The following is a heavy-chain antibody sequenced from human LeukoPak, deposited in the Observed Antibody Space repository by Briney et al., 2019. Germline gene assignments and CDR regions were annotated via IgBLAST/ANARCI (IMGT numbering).Heavy chain of an antibody. V-gene: IGHV3-53*01. D-gene: IGHD3-22*01. J-gene: IGHJ4*02. CDR3: AKDMYYDSSGPVFDY. Sequence: GGSLRLSCTVSGFTVSSNSMSWVRQAPGKGLEWVSFIYSDNTHYSDSVKGRFTISRDNSKNTLYLQMNSPRAEDTAVYYCAKDMYYDSSGPVFDYWGQGTLVTVSS. CDR1: GFTVSSNS. CDR2: IYSDNT.